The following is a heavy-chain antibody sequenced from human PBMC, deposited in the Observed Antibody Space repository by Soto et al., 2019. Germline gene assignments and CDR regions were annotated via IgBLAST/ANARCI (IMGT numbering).Heavy chain of an antibody. CDR2: ISGSGGST. J-gene: IGHJ6*02. Sequence: GRFLRLPSAASGFTFGSLAMSWISQAQGKGLEWVSAISGSGGSTYYADSVKGRFTISRDNSKNTLYLQMNSLRAEDTAVYYCAKVEYYYGSGSYYNLHYYGMDVWGQGTTVTVSS. V-gene: IGHV3-23*01. CDR1: GFTFGSLA. CDR3: AKVEYYYGSGSYYNLHYYGMDV. D-gene: IGHD3-10*01.